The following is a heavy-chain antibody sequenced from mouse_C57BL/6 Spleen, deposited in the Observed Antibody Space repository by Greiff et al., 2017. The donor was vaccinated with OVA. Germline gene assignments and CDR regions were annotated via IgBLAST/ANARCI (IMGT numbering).Heavy chain of an antibody. J-gene: IGHJ2*01. V-gene: IGHV1-69*01. Sequence: QVQLQQSGAELVMPGASVKLSCKASGYTFTSYWMHWVKQRPGQGLEWIGEIDPSDSYTNYNQKFKGKSTLTVDKSSSTAYMQLSSLTSEDSAVYYCARRYGNYEYFDYWGQGTTLTVSS. CDR2: IDPSDSYT. CDR1: GYTFTSYW. CDR3: ARRYGNYEYFDY. D-gene: IGHD2-1*01.